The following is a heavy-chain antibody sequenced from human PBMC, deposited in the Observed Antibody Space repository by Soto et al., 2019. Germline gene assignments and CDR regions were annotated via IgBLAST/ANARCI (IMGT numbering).Heavy chain of an antibody. D-gene: IGHD3-10*01. CDR3: ARALLWFGGYRHYYMDV. J-gene: IGHJ6*03. V-gene: IGHV4-34*01. Sequence: PSETLSLTCAVYGGSFSGYYWSWIRQPPGKGLEWIGEINHSGSTNYNPSLKSRVTISVDTSKNQFSLKLSSVTAADTAVYYCARALLWFGGYRHYYMDVWGKGTTVTVSS. CDR2: INHSGST. CDR1: GGSFSGYY.